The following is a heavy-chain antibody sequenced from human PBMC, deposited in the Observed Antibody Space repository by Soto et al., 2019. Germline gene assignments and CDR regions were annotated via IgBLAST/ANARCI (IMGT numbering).Heavy chain of an antibody. D-gene: IGHD4-4*01. V-gene: IGHV5-51*01. CDR3: ARQVKGGLQYFGFDP. Sequence: GESLKISCKGSGYSFTSYWIGWVRQMPGKGLEWMGIIYPGDSDTRYSPSFQGQVTISADKSISTAYLQWGSLKASDTAMYYCARQVKGGLQYFGFDPWGQGTLVTVSS. J-gene: IGHJ5*02. CDR1: GYSFTSYW. CDR2: IYPGDSDT.